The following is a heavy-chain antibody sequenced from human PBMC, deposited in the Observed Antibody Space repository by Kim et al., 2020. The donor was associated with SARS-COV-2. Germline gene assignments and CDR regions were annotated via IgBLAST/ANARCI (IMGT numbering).Heavy chain of an antibody. V-gene: IGHV1-69*04. Sequence: NYATKFQGRVKITADKSTSTAYMELSSLRSEDTAVYYCARDPVASEAFDIWGQGTMVTVSS. D-gene: IGHD2-15*01. CDR3: ARDPVASEAFDI. J-gene: IGHJ3*02.